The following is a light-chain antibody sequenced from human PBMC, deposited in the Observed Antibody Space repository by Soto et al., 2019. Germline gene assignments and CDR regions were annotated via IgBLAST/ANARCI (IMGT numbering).Light chain of an antibody. CDR3: SSYTSSSTLV. J-gene: IGLJ1*01. CDR1: SIDVVCYNY. CDR2: DVS. Sequence: QPVLTHAADVSGSPRQSVTIACPGSSIDVVCYNYVSWYQQHPGKAPKLMIYDVSNRPSGVSNRFSGSKSGNTASLTISGLQAEDEADYYCSSYTSSSTLVFGTGTKVTGL. V-gene: IGLV2-14*01.